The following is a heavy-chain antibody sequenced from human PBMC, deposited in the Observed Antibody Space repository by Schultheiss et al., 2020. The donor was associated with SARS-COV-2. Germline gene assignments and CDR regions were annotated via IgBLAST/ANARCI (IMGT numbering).Heavy chain of an antibody. CDR1: GGTFSSYA. CDR3: IGFGVVGGMDV. Sequence: SVKVSCKASGGTFSSYAISWVRQAPGQGLEWMGGIIPIFGTANYAQKFQGRVTMTRDTSTSTAYMELSRLRSDDTAVYYCIGFGVVGGMDVWGQGTTVTVSS. J-gene: IGHJ6*02. D-gene: IGHD3-3*01. V-gene: IGHV1-69*05. CDR2: IIPIFGTA.